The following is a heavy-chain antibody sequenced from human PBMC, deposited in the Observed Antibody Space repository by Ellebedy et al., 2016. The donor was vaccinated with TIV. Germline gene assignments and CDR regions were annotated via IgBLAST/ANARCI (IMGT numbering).Heavy chain of an antibody. CDR2: ISYDGSNK. CDR3: ARDLVRGDWQARGY. D-gene: IGHD2-21*01. Sequence: GESLKISCAASGFTFSSYGMHWVRQAPGKGLEWVAVISYDGSNKYYADSVKGRFTISRDNAKNSLYLQMNSLRAEDTAVYYCARDLVRGDWQARGYWGQGTLVTVSS. CDR1: GFTFSSYG. J-gene: IGHJ4*02. V-gene: IGHV3-30*12.